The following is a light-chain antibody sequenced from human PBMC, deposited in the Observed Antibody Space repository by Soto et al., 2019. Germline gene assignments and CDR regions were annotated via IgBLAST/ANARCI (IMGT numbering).Light chain of an antibody. CDR2: GTS. CDR1: QSLSTSY. Sequence: PGERATLSCRASQSLSTSYLAWYQQKPGQAPRLLTYGTSSRASGIPDRFSGSASGTDLTLTISRLEPEDFAVYYCQQYGSSIIFGQGTRLEIK. J-gene: IGKJ5*01. V-gene: IGKV3-20*01. CDR3: QQYGSSII.